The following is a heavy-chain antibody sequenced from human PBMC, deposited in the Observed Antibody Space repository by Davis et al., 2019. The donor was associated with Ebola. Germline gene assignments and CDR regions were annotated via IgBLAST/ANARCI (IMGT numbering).Heavy chain of an antibody. V-gene: IGHV3-9*01. J-gene: IGHJ4*02. D-gene: IGHD3-10*01. Sequence: GGSLRLSCAASGFTFDDYAMHWVRQAPGKGLEWVSGITWNSGSIGYADSVKGRFTNSRDNAKNTLYLQMNSLRAEDTAVYYCAKGGTMVRGGVHDYWGQGTLVTVSS. CDR3: AKGGTMVRGGVHDY. CDR1: GFTFDDYA. CDR2: ITWNSGSI.